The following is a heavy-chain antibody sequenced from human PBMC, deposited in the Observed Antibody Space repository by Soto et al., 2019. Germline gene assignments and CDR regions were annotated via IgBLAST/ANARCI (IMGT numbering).Heavy chain of an antibody. CDR2: ISSSGSTI. CDR1: GFTFSDYY. D-gene: IGHD5-18*01. J-gene: IGHJ4*02. Sequence: GGSLRLSCAASGFTFSDYYMSWICQAPGKGLEWVSYISSSGSTIYYADSVKGRFTISRDNAKNSLYLQMNSLRAEDTAVYYCARGPPDTAMVPTPRFDYWGQGTLVTVSS. V-gene: IGHV3-11*01. CDR3: ARGPPDTAMVPTPRFDY.